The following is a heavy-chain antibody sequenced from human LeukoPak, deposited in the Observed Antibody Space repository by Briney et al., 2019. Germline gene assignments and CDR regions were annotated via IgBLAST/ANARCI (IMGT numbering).Heavy chain of an antibody. D-gene: IGHD4-23*01. J-gene: IGHJ4*02. Sequence: SETLSLTCTVSGGSISSYYWSWIRQPPGKGLEWIGYINYSGSTNYNPSLKSRVTISADTSKNQFSLNLSSVTAADTAVYYCARLGGGSDYWGQGTLVTVSS. CDR2: INYSGST. CDR1: GGSISSYY. V-gene: IGHV4-59*01. CDR3: ARLGGGSDY.